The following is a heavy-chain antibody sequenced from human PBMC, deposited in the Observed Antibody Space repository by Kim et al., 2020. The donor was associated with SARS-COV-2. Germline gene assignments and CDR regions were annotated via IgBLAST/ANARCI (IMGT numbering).Heavy chain of an antibody. CDR2: IASDGDDK. D-gene: IGHD6-13*01. J-gene: IGHJ4*02. CDR3: AKDRHIAAAGYYFDY. Sequence: GGSLRLSCAASGFTFSNYGMHWVRQAPGKGLEWVAVIASDGDDKKYADSVKDRFTSTRDNSKNTLYLQMNSLRAEDSAVYYCAKDRHIAAAGYYFDYWGQGTLVTVSS. V-gene: IGHV3-30*18. CDR1: GFTFSNYG.